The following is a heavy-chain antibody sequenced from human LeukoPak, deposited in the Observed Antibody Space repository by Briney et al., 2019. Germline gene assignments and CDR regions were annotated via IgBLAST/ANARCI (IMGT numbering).Heavy chain of an antibody. CDR3: ARVRVISGYSYGNFDY. D-gene: IGHD5-18*01. J-gene: IGHJ4*02. Sequence: SETLSLTCAVYGGSFSGYYWSWIRQPPGKGLEWIGEINHSGSTNYNPSLKSRVTIAVDTSKNQFSLKLSSVTAADTAVYYCARVRVISGYSYGNFDYWGQGTLVTVSS. CDR2: INHSGST. V-gene: IGHV4-34*01. CDR1: GGSFSGYY.